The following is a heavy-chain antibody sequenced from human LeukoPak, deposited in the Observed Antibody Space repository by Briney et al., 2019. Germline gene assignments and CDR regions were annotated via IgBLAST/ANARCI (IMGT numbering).Heavy chain of an antibody. CDR3: AKGSGLDY. V-gene: IGHV3-48*03. D-gene: IGHD6-19*01. J-gene: IGHJ4*02. CDR1: GFTFSSYE. CDR2: ISSSGSTI. Sequence: LAGGSLRLSCAASGFTFSSYEMNWVRQAPGKGLEWVSYISSSGSTIYYADSVKGRFTISRDNSKNTLYLQMNSLRAEDTAVYYCAKGSGLDYWGQGTLVTVSS.